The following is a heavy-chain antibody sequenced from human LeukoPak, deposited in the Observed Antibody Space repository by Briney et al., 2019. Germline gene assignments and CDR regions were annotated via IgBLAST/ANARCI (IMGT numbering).Heavy chain of an antibody. Sequence: GGSLRLSCAASGFTFSSYGMHWVRQAPGKGLEWVAVISYDGSNKYYADSVKGRFTISRDNSKNTLYLQMNSLRAEDTAVYYCAKIGGSNYDFWSGYWDGGYFDYWGQGTLVTVSS. V-gene: IGHV3-30*18. CDR2: ISYDGSNK. D-gene: IGHD3-3*01. CDR3: AKIGGSNYDFWSGYWDGGYFDY. J-gene: IGHJ4*02. CDR1: GFTFSSYG.